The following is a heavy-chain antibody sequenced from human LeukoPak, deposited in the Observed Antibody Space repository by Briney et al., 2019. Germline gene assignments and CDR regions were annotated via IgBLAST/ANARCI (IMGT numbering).Heavy chain of an antibody. V-gene: IGHV1-69*01. D-gene: IGHD3-22*01. CDR3: ARGPLYYYDSSGMRTGIPFDP. CDR2: IIPIFGTA. CDR1: GGTFSSYA. Sequence: SVKVSCKASGGTFSSYAISWVRQAPGQGLEWMGGIIPIFGTANYAQKFQGRVTITADESTSTAYMELSSLRSEDTAVYYCARGPLYYYDSSGMRTGIPFDPWGQGTLVTVSS. J-gene: IGHJ5*02.